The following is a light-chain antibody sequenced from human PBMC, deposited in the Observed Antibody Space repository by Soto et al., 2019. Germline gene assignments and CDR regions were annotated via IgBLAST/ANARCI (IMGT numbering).Light chain of an antibody. V-gene: IGKV3-15*01. CDR1: QSVSNN. CDR2: YAS. J-gene: IGKJ5*01. CDR3: QQYNDWPPIT. Sequence: EIMMTQSPATLSVSPGESATLSCRASQSVSNNLAWYQHKPGQAPRLLIYYASPRATGIPARFSGSGSGTEFTHTISRLQSEDFALYYCQQYNDWPPITFGQGTRLEIK.